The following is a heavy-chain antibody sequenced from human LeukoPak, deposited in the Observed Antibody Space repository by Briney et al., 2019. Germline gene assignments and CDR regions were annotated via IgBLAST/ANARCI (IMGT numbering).Heavy chain of an antibody. CDR2: ISGSGGST. Sequence: GGSLRLSCAASGFTFSSYAMSWVRQAPGKGLEWVSAISGSGGSTYYADSVKGRFTISRDNSKNTLYLQMNSPRAEDTAVYYCAKNPRYFDWLLLPADFDYWGQGTLVTVSS. D-gene: IGHD3-9*01. CDR3: AKNPRYFDWLLLPADFDY. V-gene: IGHV3-23*01. J-gene: IGHJ4*02. CDR1: GFTFSSYA.